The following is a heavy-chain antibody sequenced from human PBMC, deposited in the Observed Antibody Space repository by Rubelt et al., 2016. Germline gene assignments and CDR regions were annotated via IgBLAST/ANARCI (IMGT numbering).Heavy chain of an antibody. Sequence: SYISSSGSTIYYADSVKGRFTISRDNAKNSLYLQMNSLRAEDTAVYYCASAPPSGSGSYYRGWFDPWGQGTLVTVSS. CDR3: ASAPPSGSGSYYRGWFDP. V-gene: IGHV3-11*01. J-gene: IGHJ5*02. D-gene: IGHD3-10*01. CDR2: ISSSGSTI.